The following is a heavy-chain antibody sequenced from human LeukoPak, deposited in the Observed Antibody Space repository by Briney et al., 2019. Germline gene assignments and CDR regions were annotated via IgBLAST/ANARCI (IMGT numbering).Heavy chain of an antibody. V-gene: IGHV3-23*01. CDR3: AKTSASVTTFWYFDY. D-gene: IGHD4-17*01. Sequence: QTGGSLRLSCAASGFTFSSYAMSWVRQAPGKGLEWVSAISGSGGSTYYADSVKGRFTISRDNSKNTLYLQMNSLRAEDTAVYYCAKTSASVTTFWYFDYWGQGTLVTVSS. CDR1: GFTFSSYA. J-gene: IGHJ4*02. CDR2: ISGSGGST.